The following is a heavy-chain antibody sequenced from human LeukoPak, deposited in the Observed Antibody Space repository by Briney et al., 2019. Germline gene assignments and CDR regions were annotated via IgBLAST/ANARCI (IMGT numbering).Heavy chain of an antibody. V-gene: IGHV1-18*01. J-gene: IGHJ4*02. D-gene: IGHD5-24*01. CDR1: GCIFTSYG. CDR3: AREDGYNGFAFDY. CDR2: ISAYNGNT. Sequence: GASVKVSCKASGCIFTSYGISWVRQAPGQGLEWMGWISAYNGNTNYTQKLQGRFTMTTDTSTSTAYMELRSLRSDDTAVYYCAREDGYNGFAFDYWGQGTLVTVSS.